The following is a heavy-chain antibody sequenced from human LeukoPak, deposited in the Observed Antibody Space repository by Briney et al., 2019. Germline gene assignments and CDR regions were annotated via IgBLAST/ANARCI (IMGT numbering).Heavy chain of an antibody. V-gene: IGHV3-23*01. CDR1: GFTLRGYA. CDR2: ISGRCDTI. Sequence: GGSLRLSCAAWGFTLRGYAVRWVRQARGKGVEGFSGISGRCDTISYAASVKGPFTISRDNSSTTLRLQMNSLRDEDTAVYYCAARVQNNAGPFHWGGQGTLAPVS. CDR3: AARVQNNAGPFHW. J-gene: IGHJ4*02. D-gene: IGHD3-9*01.